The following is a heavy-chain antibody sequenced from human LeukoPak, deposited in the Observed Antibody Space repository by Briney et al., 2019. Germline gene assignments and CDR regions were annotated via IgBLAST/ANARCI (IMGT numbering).Heavy chain of an antibody. V-gene: IGHV3-30-3*01. D-gene: IGHD5-24*01. J-gene: IGHJ4*02. CDR1: GFTFSSYA. CDR3: AKPLEMATKRSTGFDY. CDR2: ISYDGSNK. Sequence: GGSLRLSCAASGFTFSSYAMHWVRQAPGKGLEWVAVISYDGSNKYYADSVKGRFTISRDNSKNTLYLQMNSLRAEDTAVYYCAKPLEMATKRSTGFDYWGQGTLVTVSS.